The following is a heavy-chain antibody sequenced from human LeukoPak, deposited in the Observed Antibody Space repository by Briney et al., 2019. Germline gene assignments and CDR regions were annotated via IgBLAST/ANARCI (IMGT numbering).Heavy chain of an antibody. CDR1: GGSISSGVYY. Sequence: SETLSLTCTVSGGSISSGVYYWSWIRQHPGKGLEWIGHIYYSGSTYDNPSLKSRVTISVDTSKNQFSLKLSSVTAADTAVYYCARRRVDTAMVRGKLDYWGQGTLVTVSS. CDR3: ARRRVDTAMVRGKLDY. V-gene: IGHV4-31*03. D-gene: IGHD5-18*01. CDR2: IYYSGST. J-gene: IGHJ4*02.